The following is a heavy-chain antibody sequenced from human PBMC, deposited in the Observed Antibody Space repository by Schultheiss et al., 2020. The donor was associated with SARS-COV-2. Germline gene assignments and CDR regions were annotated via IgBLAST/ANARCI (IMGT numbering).Heavy chain of an antibody. CDR2: ISYDGSNK. CDR3: ARDQYGSSSGPGNY. J-gene: IGHJ4*01. D-gene: IGHD6-6*01. Sequence: LSLTCAVYGGSFSGYYWSWVRQAPGKGLEWVAVISYDGSNKYYEDSVKGRFTISRDNSKNTLYLQMHSLRAEDTAVYYCARDQYGSSSGPGNYWGHGTLVTVSS. V-gene: IGHV3-30-3*01. CDR1: GGSFSGYY.